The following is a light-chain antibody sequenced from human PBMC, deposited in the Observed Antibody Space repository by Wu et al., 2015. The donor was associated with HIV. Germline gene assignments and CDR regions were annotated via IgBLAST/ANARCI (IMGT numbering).Light chain of an antibody. Sequence: EIVMTQSPATLSVSPGERATLSCRASQSISSNLAWYHQKPGQAPRLLIYGASTRATGIPARFSGSGSGTEFTLTISSLQSEDFAVYYCQQYNNWPRTFGQGTEGGNQT. V-gene: IGKV3-15*01. J-gene: IGKJ1*01. CDR1: QSISSN. CDR2: GAS. CDR3: QQYNNWPRT.